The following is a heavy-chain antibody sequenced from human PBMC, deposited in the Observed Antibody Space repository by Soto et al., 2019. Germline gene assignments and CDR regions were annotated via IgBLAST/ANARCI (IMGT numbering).Heavy chain of an antibody. Sequence: PGESLKISCKGSGYSFPSQWIGWVRQTPGKGLEWMGSIYPADSDTRYSPSFQGQVIISADKSIRTAYLEWSSLKASDSAMYYCARLDAGMDVWGQGTTVTVSS. CDR3: ARLDAGMDV. CDR1: GYSFPSQW. J-gene: IGHJ6*02. CDR2: IYPADSDT. V-gene: IGHV5-51*01.